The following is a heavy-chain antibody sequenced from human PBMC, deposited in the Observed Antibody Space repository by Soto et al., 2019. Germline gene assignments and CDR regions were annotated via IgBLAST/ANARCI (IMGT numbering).Heavy chain of an antibody. D-gene: IGHD6-19*01. Sequence: PSETLSLTCAVYGGSFSGYYWSWIRQPPGKGLEWIGYIYYSGNTYYNPSLKSRVTISVDTSKNQFSLKLSSVTAADTAVYYCARGPGSGWYDYWGQGTLVTVS. CDR3: ARGPGSGWYDY. CDR1: GGSFSGYY. J-gene: IGHJ4*02. CDR2: IYYSGNT. V-gene: IGHV4-34*09.